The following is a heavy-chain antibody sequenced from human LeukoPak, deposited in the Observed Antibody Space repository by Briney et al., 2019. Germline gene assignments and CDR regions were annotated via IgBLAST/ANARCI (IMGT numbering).Heavy chain of an antibody. J-gene: IGHJ4*02. CDR1: GYTFTSYD. V-gene: IGHV1-8*01. D-gene: IGHD3-3*01. CDR2: MNPNSGNT. Sequence: ASVKVSCKVSGYTFTSYDINWVRQATGQGLEWMGWMNPNSGNTGYAQKFQGRVTMTTDTSTSTAYMELRSLRSDDTAVYFCARGVTIFGAVIQAFDHWGQGTLVTVSS. CDR3: ARGVTIFGAVIQAFDH.